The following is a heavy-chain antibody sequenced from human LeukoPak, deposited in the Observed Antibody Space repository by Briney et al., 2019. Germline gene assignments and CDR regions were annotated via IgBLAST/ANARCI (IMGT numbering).Heavy chain of an antibody. CDR3: ARVSGYSYGYRWYFDL. V-gene: IGHV3-23*01. J-gene: IGHJ2*01. CDR1: GFTFSTYG. CDR2: ISGSGDDT. Sequence: GGSLRLSCAASGFTFSTYGMSWVRQAPGKGLEWVSAISGSGDDTYYADSVKGRFTISRDNSKNMLYLQMNSLRAEDTAVYYCARVSGYSYGYRWYFDLWGRGTLVTVSS. D-gene: IGHD5-18*01.